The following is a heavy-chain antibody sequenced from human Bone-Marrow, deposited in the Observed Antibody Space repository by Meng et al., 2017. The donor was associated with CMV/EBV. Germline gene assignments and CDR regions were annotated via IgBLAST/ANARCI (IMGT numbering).Heavy chain of an antibody. Sequence: SVKVSCKASGGNFSSYAISWVRQAPGQGLEWMGGIIPTFGTANYAQKFQGRVTITTDESTSTAYMELSSLRSEDTAVYYCARENLVYSSGWYRDYYYGMDVWGQGTTVTVSS. D-gene: IGHD6-19*01. CDR1: GGNFSSYA. V-gene: IGHV1-69*05. CDR3: ARENLVYSSGWYRDYYYGMDV. J-gene: IGHJ6*02. CDR2: IIPTFGTA.